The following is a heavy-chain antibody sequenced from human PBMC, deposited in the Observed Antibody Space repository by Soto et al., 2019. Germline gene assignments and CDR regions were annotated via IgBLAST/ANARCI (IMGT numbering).Heavy chain of an antibody. CDR2: ISAYNGNT. V-gene: IGHV1-18*01. Sequence: ASVKVSCKASGYTFTSYGISWVRQAPGQGLEWMGWISAYNGNTNYAQKLQGRVTMTTDTSTSTAYMELRSLRSDDTAVYYCARYCSSTSCYKLNDAFDIWGQGT. CDR3: ARYCSSTSCYKLNDAFDI. D-gene: IGHD2-2*02. J-gene: IGHJ3*02. CDR1: GYTFTSYG.